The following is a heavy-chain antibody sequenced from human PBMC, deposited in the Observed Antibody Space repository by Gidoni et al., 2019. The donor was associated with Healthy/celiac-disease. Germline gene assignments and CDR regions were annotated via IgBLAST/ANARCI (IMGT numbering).Heavy chain of an antibody. J-gene: IGHJ3*02. D-gene: IGHD1-26*01. Sequence: QVQLQESGPGLVKPSPTLSLTCTVSGGSISSGDYYWSWIRQPPGKGLEWIGYIYYSGSTYYNPSLKSRVTISVDTSKNQFSLKLSSVTAADTAVYYCATWELPTYDAFDIWGQGTMVTVSS. CDR2: IYYSGST. CDR1: GGSISSGDYY. V-gene: IGHV4-30-4*01. CDR3: ATWELPTYDAFDI.